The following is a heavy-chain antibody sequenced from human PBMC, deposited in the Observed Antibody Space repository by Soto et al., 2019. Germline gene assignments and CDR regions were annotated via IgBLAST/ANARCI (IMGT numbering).Heavy chain of an antibody. CDR1: GGSFSGYY. CDR2: INHSGST. Sequence: SETLSLTCAVYGGSFSGYYWSWIRQPPGKGLEWIGEINHSGSTNYNPSLKSRVTISVDTSKNQFSLKLSSVTAADTAVYYCARGRPVLLWFGEPSNWFDPWGQGTLVTVSS. D-gene: IGHD3-10*01. V-gene: IGHV4-34*01. CDR3: ARGRPVLLWFGEPSNWFDP. J-gene: IGHJ5*02.